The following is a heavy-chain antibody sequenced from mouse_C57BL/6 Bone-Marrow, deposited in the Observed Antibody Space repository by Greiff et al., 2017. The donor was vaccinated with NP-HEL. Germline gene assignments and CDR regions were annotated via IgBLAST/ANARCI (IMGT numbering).Heavy chain of an antibody. CDR2: IHPNSGST. V-gene: IGHV1-64*01. CDR1: GYTFTSYW. D-gene: IGHD1-1*01. Sequence: QVQLQQPGAELVKPGASVKLSCKASGYTFTSYWMHWVKQRPGQGLEWIGMIHPNSGSTNSNEKFKSKATLTVDKSSSTAYMQLSSLTSEDSAVYYCARYYYGSRAMDYWGQGTSVTVSS. CDR3: ARYYYGSRAMDY. J-gene: IGHJ4*01.